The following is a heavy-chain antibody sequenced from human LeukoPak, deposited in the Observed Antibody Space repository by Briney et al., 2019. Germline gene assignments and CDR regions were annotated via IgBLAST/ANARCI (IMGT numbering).Heavy chain of an antibody. Sequence: PGGSLRLSCTASGFTFNNYGMHWVRQAPGKGLEWVAVIWYDGSNKYYADSVKGRFTISRDNSKNTLYLQMSSLRAEDTAVYYCARGVRYSSGYFDYWGQGTLVTVSS. J-gene: IGHJ4*02. CDR1: GFTFNNYG. CDR2: IWYDGSNK. V-gene: IGHV3-33*01. CDR3: ARGVRYSSGYFDY. D-gene: IGHD6-19*01.